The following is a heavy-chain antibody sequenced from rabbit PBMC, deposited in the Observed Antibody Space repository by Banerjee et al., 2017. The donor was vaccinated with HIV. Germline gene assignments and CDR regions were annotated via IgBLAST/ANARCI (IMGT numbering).Heavy chain of an antibody. V-gene: IGHV1S47*01. CDR1: GFDFSSYG. Sequence: QEQLVESGGGLVQPGGSLKLSCKASGFDFSSYGVNWVRQAPGKGLEWIGYIDPVFGSIYYASWVNGRFTISSHNAQNTLYLQLNSLTAADTATYFCARDLSYISGRGANDLWGQGTLVTVS. CDR2: IDPVFGSI. J-gene: IGHJ3*01. CDR3: ARDLSYISGRGANDL. D-gene: IGHD4-1*01.